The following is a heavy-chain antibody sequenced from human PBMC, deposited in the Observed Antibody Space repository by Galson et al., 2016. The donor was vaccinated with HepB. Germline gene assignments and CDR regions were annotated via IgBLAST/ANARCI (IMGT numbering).Heavy chain of an antibody. Sequence: TLSLTCSVSGGSVSGGSISSGGYYWSWIRQHPGKGLEWIGHIYYSGTTYNNPTLKSRVTISVDKAKNQFSLRLSSVTAADTAVYYCARDCSSTSCYGAFDFWGQGTMVTVSS. D-gene: IGHD2-2*01. J-gene: IGHJ3*01. V-gene: IGHV4-31*03. CDR1: GGSISSGGYY. CDR2: IYYSGTT. CDR3: ARDCSSTSCYGAFDF.